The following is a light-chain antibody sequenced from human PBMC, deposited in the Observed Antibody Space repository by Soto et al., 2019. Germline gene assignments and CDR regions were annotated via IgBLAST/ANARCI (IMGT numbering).Light chain of an antibody. V-gene: IGKV3-11*01. CDR1: QSVSSY. CDR3: QQRTDWPIT. Sequence: EIVLTQFPATLSLSPGERATLSCRASQSVSSYLAWYQQKPGQAPRHLIYDASTRATGIPARFSGSGSGTDFTLTISSLEPEDFAVYSCQQRTDWPITFGQGTRLEIK. J-gene: IGKJ5*01. CDR2: DAS.